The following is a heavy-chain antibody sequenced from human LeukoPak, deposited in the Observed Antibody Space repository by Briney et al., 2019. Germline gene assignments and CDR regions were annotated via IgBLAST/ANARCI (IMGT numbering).Heavy chain of an antibody. V-gene: IGHV4-59*01. CDR1: GVPISSYH. D-gene: IGHD5-24*01. Sequence: SETLSLTCTVSGVPISSYHWTWIQQPPGEGLEWIGHIYNSGSTNYNPSLRGRVTISLDTSKNQVSLKLSSVTAADTAMYYCARKDGDGWGQGTLVTVSS. J-gene: IGHJ4*02. CDR2: IYNSGST. CDR3: ARKDGDG.